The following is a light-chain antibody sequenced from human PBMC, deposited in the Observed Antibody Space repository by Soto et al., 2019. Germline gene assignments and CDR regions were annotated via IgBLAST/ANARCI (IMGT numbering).Light chain of an antibody. J-gene: IGKJ2*01. CDR2: GAS. V-gene: IGKV3-20*01. CDR3: QQDGSSPDT. Sequence: EIVLTQSPGTLSLSPGERATLSCRASQSVSSSYLAWYQQKPGQAPRLLIYGASSRATGIPDRFSGSGSGTDFTLTISRLEPDDFAVYYCQQDGSSPDTFGQGTKLELK. CDR1: QSVSSSY.